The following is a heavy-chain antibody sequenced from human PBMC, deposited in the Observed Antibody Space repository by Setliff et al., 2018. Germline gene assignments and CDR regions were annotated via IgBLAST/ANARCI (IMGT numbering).Heavy chain of an antibody. CDR3: ARGITYYYHMDL. D-gene: IGHD3-10*01. Sequence: SETLSLTCTVSGGSISSSSYYWSWIRQPPGKGLEWIGFIFYSGYTHYNPSLKSRVTMSVDVSRDQFSLELSSVTAADTAVYFCARGITYYYHMDLWGTGTTVTVSS. CDR2: IFYSGYT. CDR1: GGSISSSSYY. J-gene: IGHJ6*03. V-gene: IGHV4-61*05.